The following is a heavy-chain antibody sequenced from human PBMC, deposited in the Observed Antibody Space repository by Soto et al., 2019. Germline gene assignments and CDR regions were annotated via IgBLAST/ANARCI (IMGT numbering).Heavy chain of an antibody. CDR1: GYTFNTFD. V-gene: IGHV3-30*18. J-gene: IGHJ4*02. D-gene: IGHD2-2*01. CDR3: AKSPNFYCSSHHCYKYYFDY. CDR2: ISYDGSDK. Sequence: PWGSLRLSCAASGYTFNTFDMHGVRQDPGKGVEWWAVISYDGSDKYYSDSVRGRFTISRDNSMNTLYLQMNSLRAEDTAVYYCAKSPNFYCSSHHCYKYYFDYWGQGTLVTVSS.